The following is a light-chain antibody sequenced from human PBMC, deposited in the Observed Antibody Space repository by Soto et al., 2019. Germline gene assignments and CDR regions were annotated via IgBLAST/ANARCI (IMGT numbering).Light chain of an antibody. CDR3: QVWDSSSDRVV. CDR2: YDS. Sequence: SYELTQSPSVSVAPGKTARITCGGNNIGSKSVHWYQQKPGQAPVLVIYYDSDRPSGIPERFSGSNSGNTATLTISRVEAGDEADYYCQVWDSSSDRVVFGGGTKLTVL. J-gene: IGLJ2*01. CDR1: NIGSKS. V-gene: IGLV3-21*04.